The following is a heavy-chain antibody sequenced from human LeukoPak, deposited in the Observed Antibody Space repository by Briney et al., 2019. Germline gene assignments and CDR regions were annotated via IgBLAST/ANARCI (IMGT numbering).Heavy chain of an antibody. J-gene: IGHJ3*02. CDR2: IYENGNT. D-gene: IGHD6-13*01. V-gene: IGHV4-59*01. CDR1: GDSISNYY. Sequence: SETLSLTCTVSGDSISNYYWNWIRQPPGKGLEWIAYIYENGNTHYNPSLKSRVTISVDTSKKQFSLKVNSLTAADTAVYYCARGGIASAGIPLRIWGQGTMVTVSS. CDR3: ARGGIASAGIPLRI.